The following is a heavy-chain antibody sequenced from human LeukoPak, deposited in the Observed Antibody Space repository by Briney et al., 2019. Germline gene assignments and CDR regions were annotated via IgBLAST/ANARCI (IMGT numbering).Heavy chain of an antibody. CDR1: GGSFSGYY. J-gene: IGHJ3*02. Sequence: KPSETLSLTCAVYGGSFSGYYWSWIRQPPGKGLERIGEINHSGSTNYNPSLKSRVTISVDTSKNQFSLKLSSVTAADTAVYYCARGYVDTMIVVLDAFDIWGQGTMVTVSS. D-gene: IGHD3-22*01. CDR2: INHSGST. CDR3: ARGYVDTMIVVLDAFDI. V-gene: IGHV4-34*01.